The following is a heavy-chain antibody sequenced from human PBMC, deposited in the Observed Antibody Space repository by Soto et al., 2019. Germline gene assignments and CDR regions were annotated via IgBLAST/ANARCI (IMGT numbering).Heavy chain of an antibody. Sequence: GGSLRLSCAASGFTFRDAWMSWVRQAPGKGLEWVGRIKSESDGGTTDYAEPVKGRFSISRDDSENTVYLQMNSLKPEDTAVYYCSTDWRWGQGTLVTVSS. CDR2: IKSESDGGTT. V-gene: IGHV3-15*01. J-gene: IGHJ4*02. CDR1: GFTFRDAW. CDR3: STDWR.